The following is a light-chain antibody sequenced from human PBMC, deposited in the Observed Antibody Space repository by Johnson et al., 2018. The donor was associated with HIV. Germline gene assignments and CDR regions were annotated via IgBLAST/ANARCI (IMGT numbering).Light chain of an antibody. Sequence: VLTQPPSVSAAPGQKVTISCSGSSSNIENNYVSWYQQLPGTAPKLLLYDNNKRPSGIPDRFSGSKSGTSATLGITGLQTGAEADYYCGTWDSSLSAGEVFGTGTKVTVL. V-gene: IGLV1-51*01. CDR3: GTWDSSLSAGEV. CDR2: DNN. CDR1: SSNIENNY. J-gene: IGLJ1*01.